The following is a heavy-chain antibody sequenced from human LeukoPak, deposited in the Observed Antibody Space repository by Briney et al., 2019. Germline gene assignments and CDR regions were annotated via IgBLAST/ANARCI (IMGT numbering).Heavy chain of an antibody. J-gene: IGHJ4*02. V-gene: IGHV4-59*08. D-gene: IGHD3-22*01. CDR1: GDSISSYY. Sequence: SVTLSLTCTVSGDSISSYYWSWIRQPPGKGLEWIGYIRYSGSANYNPSLRSRVTISIDTSKNQFSLKLRSVTAADTAVYHCARLVYDSRGYYFDYWGQGTLVTVSS. CDR2: IRYSGSA. CDR3: ARLVYDSRGYYFDY.